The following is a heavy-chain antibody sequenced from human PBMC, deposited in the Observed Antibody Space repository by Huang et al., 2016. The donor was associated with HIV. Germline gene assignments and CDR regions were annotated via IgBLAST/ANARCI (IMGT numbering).Heavy chain of an antibody. J-gene: IGHJ4*02. CDR3: ARDPRIQSWLNFFDY. CDR2: SNSDGSST. Sequence: EVQLVESGGGLVQPGGSLRLSCAASGCSISSYWMHWVRQAPGKWLVGVSRSNSDGSSTSYAVSVKGRFTIPRDNAKNTLYLQMNSLRAEDTAVYYCARDPRIQSWLNFFDYWGQGTLVSVSS. D-gene: IGHD3-22*01. V-gene: IGHV3-74*01. CDR1: GCSISSYW.